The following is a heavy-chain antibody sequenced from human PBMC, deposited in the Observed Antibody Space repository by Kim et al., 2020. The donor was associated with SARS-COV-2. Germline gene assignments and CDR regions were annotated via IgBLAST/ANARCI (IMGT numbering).Heavy chain of an antibody. CDR1: GFTFSSHG. CDR2: IWNDESNK. Sequence: GGSLRLSCAASGFTFSSHGMNWVRQAPGKGLEWVAAIWNDESNKWYSDPGKGRFTISRDNSKKTLYLQMNSLRAEDTAVYYCARVWNGVKDYWGQGTLVTVSS. CDR3: ARVWNGVKDY. V-gene: IGHV3-33*01. D-gene: IGHD1-1*01. J-gene: IGHJ4*02.